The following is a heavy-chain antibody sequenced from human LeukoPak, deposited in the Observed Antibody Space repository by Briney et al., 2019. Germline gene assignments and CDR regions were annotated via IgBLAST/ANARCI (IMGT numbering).Heavy chain of an antibody. V-gene: IGHV3-74*01. D-gene: IGHD6-19*01. CDR2: ISSDETNI. CDR3: ATDSSAWSRDS. CDR1: GFTFSSSW. Sequence: GGSLRLSCAASGFTFSSSWMHWVRQAPGKGLVWVSRISSDETNIRYADSVKGRFTISRDNAKNSLYLQMDSLRAEDTAIYYCATDSSAWSRDSWGQGTLVTVSS. J-gene: IGHJ4*02.